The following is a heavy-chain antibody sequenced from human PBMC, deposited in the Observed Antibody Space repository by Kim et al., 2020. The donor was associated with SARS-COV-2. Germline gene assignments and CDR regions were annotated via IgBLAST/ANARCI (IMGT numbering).Heavy chain of an antibody. V-gene: IGHV3-21*01. Sequence: YKPDQVQGPFTISRDNAKNSLYLQMNSLRAEDTAVYYCAKSYTVKGWFDPWGQGTLVTVSS. J-gene: IGHJ5*02. D-gene: IGHD4-4*01. CDR3: AKSYTVKGWFDP.